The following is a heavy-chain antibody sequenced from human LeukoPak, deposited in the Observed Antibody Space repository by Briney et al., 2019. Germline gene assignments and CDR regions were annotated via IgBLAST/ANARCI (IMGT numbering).Heavy chain of an antibody. CDR2: INPSGGST. Sequence: GASVKVSCKASGYTFTSYYMHWVRQAPGQGLEWMGIINPSGGSTSYAQKFQGRVTMTRDTSTSTVYMELSSLRSEDTAVYYCARDIGPTSSTNWFDPWGQGTLVTVSS. J-gene: IGHJ5*02. CDR1: GYTFTSYY. D-gene: IGHD2-2*01. V-gene: IGHV1-46*01. CDR3: ARDIGPTSSTNWFDP.